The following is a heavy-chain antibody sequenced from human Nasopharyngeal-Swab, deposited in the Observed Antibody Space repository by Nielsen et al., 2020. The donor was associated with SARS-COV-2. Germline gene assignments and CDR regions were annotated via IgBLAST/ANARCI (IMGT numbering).Heavy chain of an antibody. D-gene: IGHD3-22*01. CDR1: GLTFSSYA. Sequence: GESLKISCAASGLTFSSYAMSWVRQAPGKGLEWVSAISGSGGSTYYADSVKGRFTISRDNSENTLYLQMNSLRAEDTAVYYCAKDPGYDSSGYYYWASLMDYWGQGTLVTVSS. CDR2: ISGSGGST. CDR3: AKDPGYDSSGYYYWASLMDY. V-gene: IGHV3-23*01. J-gene: IGHJ4*02.